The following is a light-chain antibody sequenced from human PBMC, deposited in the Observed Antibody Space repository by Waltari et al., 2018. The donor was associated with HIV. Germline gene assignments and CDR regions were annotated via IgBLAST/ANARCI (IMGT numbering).Light chain of an antibody. CDR2: GNS. V-gene: IGLV1-40*01. Sequence: QSVLTQPPSVSGAPGQRVSIPCTGSSPNIGAGYPVHWYQQLPGTAPKLLIYGNSNRPSGVPDRFSGSKSGTSASLAITGLQAEDEADYHCQSYDSSLSGYVFGTGTKVTVL. J-gene: IGLJ1*01. CDR1: SPNIGAGYP. CDR3: QSYDSSLSGYV.